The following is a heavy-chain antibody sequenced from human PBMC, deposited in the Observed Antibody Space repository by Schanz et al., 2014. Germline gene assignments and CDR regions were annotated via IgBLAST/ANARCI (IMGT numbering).Heavy chain of an antibody. J-gene: IGHJ6*02. CDR3: ARGGRTTYNYYYGMDV. CDR2: IYYSGIT. Sequence: QVQLQESGPGLVKPSQTLSLTCAVSGGSISSGGYSWNWIRQPPGKGLEWIVYIYYSGITYYNPSLKSRVTISVATSKNQFSLKLSSVTAADTAVYYCARGGRTTYNYYYGMDVWGQGTTVTVSS. CDR1: GGSISSGGYS. D-gene: IGHD1-1*01. V-gene: IGHV4-30-4*07.